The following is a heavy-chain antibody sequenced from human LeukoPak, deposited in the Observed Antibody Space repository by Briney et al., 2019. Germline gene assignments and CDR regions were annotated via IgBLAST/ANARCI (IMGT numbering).Heavy chain of an antibody. CDR2: IYHSGST. J-gene: IGHJ5*01. Sequence: PSETLSPTCTVSGYSISSGYYWDWIRQPPGKGLEWIGSIYHSGSTFYNPSLKSRVTISVDTSKNQFPLRLTSVTAADTAVYFCARLSGIYCDRGSCFNYFDSWGQGALVTVSS. CDR1: GYSISSGYY. D-gene: IGHD2-15*01. CDR3: ARLSGIYCDRGSCFNYFDS. V-gene: IGHV4-38-2*02.